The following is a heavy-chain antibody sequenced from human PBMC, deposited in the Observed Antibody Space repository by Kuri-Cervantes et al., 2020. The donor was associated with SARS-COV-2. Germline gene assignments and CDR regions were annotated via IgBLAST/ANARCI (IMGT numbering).Heavy chain of an antibody. CDR3: ARGGKWFGELLFGYYYYYYMDV. D-gene: IGHD3-10*01. CDR1: GFTFSSYA. J-gene: IGHJ6*03. CDR2: ISYDGSNK. V-gene: IGHV3-30*04. Sequence: GESLKISCAASGFTFSSYAMHWVRQAPGKGLEWVAVISYDGSNKYYADSVKGRFTISRDNSKNTLYLQMNSLRAEDTAVYYCARGGKWFGELLFGYYYYYYMDVWGKGTTVTVSS.